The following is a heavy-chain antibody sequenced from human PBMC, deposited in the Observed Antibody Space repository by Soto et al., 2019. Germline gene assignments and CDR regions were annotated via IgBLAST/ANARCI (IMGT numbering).Heavy chain of an antibody. D-gene: IGHD5-18*01. CDR1: GYSFTSYW. CDR2: IYPGDSDT. CDR3: ARVIQLWLISPKSRGTDAFDI. V-gene: IGHV5-51*01. J-gene: IGHJ3*02. Sequence: GESLKISCKGSGYSFTSYWIGWVRQMPGKGLEWMGIIYPGDSDTRYSPSFQGQVTISADKSISTAYLQWSSLKASDTAMYYCARVIQLWLISPKSRGTDAFDIWGKGTRVTVS.